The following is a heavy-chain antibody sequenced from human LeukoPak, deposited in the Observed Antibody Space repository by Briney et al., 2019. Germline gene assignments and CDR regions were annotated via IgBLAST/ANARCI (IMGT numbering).Heavy chain of an antibody. CDR2: IYYSGST. CDR3: ARADESIAAARRHKNWFDP. Sequence: SATLSLSCTAADGSISSYYWSWIRQAPGKGLEWIGYIYYSGSTNYNPSLKSRVTISVDTSKNQFSLKLSSVTAADTAVYYCARADESIAAARRHKNWFDPWGQGTLVTVSS. CDR1: DGSISSYY. V-gene: IGHV4-59*12. D-gene: IGHD6-13*01. J-gene: IGHJ5*02.